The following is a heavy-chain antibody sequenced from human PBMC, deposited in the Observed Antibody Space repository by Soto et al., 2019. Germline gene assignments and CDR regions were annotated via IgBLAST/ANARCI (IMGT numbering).Heavy chain of an antibody. Sequence: QIHLVQSGAEVKEPGAAVKVSCKASGYTFTSYAISWVRQAPGQGLEWMGWLSAYNGNTNYAQNLQGRVTVTTDTSTDTAYMELRSLRSDDTAVYYCAPVVGAVPYWGQGTLVTVSS. CDR2: LSAYNGNT. CDR3: APVVGAVPY. CDR1: GYTFTSYA. V-gene: IGHV1-18*01. J-gene: IGHJ4*02. D-gene: IGHD1-26*01.